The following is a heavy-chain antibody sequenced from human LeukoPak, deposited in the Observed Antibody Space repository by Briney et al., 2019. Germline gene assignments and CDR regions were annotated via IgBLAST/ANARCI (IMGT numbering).Heavy chain of an antibody. V-gene: IGHV3-21*01. J-gene: IGHJ3*02. Sequence: PGGSLRLSCAASGFTFSSYSMNWVRQAPGKGLEWVSSISSSSSYIYYADSVKGRFTISRDNAKNSLYLQMNSLRAEDTAVYYCARDKKGKSGAFDIWGQGTMVTVSS. CDR3: ARDKKGKSGAFDI. CDR1: GFTFSSYS. CDR2: ISSSSSYI. D-gene: IGHD3-10*01.